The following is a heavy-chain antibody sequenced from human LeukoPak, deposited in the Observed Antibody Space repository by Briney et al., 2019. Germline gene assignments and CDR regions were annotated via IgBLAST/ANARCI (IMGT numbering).Heavy chain of an antibody. Sequence: ASVKVSCKASGYTFTNYYMHWVRQAPGQGLEWMGLINPSGGSTSYAQKFQGRVTMTRDTSTSTVYMELSSLRSEDTAVYYCARVLSYSSSWYVGYYYYGMDVWGQGTTVTVSS. D-gene: IGHD6-13*01. J-gene: IGHJ6*02. CDR3: ARVLSYSSSWYVGYYYYGMDV. CDR2: INPSGGST. V-gene: IGHV1-46*01. CDR1: GYTFTNYY.